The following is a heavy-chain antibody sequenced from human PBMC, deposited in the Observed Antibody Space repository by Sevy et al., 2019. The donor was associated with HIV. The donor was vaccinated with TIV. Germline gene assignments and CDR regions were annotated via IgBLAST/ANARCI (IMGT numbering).Heavy chain of an antibody. Sequence: GGSLRLSCAASGFTFSSYAMNWVRQTPGKGLEWVSSISRSGGSTNYADSMKGHFTISRDNSKNTLYLEMNSLRVEDTALYYCAKDSDDNSPLSWDAFDVWGQGTMVTVSS. V-gene: IGHV3-23*01. CDR2: ISRSGGST. J-gene: IGHJ3*01. D-gene: IGHD3-9*01. CDR3: AKDSDDNSPLSWDAFDV. CDR1: GFTFSSYA.